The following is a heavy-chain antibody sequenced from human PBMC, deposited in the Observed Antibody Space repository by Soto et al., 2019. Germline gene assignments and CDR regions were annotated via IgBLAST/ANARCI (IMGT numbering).Heavy chain of an antibody. J-gene: IGHJ6*03. CDR2: IYYSGST. Sequence: SETLSLTCTVSGGSISSYYWSWIRQPPGKGLEWIGYIYYSGSTNYNPSLKSRVTISVDTSKNQFSLKLSSVTAADTAVYYCARRTVTTSDYYYYYYMDVWGKGTTVTVS. CDR1: GGSISSYY. D-gene: IGHD4-17*01. CDR3: ARRTVTTSDYYYYYYMDV. V-gene: IGHV4-59*08.